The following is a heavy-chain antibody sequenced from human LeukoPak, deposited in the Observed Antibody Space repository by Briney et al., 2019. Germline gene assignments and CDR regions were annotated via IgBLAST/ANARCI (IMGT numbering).Heavy chain of an antibody. CDR3: ARGKNRVAVAGGPDY. D-gene: IGHD6-19*01. V-gene: IGHV4-30-2*01. CDR1: GGSISSGGYS. CDR2: VYHSGST. Sequence: PSETLSLTCAVSGGSISSGGYSWSWLRQPPGKGLEWIGEVYHSGSTNYSPSLKSRVTITVHNSKNQFPLKLSSVTAADTAMYFCARGKNRVAVAGGPDYWGQGTLVTVSS. J-gene: IGHJ4*02.